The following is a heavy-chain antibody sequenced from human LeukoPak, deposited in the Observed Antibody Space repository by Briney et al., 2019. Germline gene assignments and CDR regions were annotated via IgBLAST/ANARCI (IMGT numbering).Heavy chain of an antibody. V-gene: IGHV3-7*03. CDR2: IKEDGSGE. D-gene: IGHD6-19*01. CDR3: VSGSGWIFDY. Sequence: GGSLRLSCAASGLRFSSYWMDWVRQAPGKGLEWVAHIKEDGSGEYYVDSVKDRFTISIDNAKKSMYLQMNSLRVEDTAIYYCVSGSGWIFDYWGQGTLVTVSS. J-gene: IGHJ4*02. CDR1: GLRFSSYW.